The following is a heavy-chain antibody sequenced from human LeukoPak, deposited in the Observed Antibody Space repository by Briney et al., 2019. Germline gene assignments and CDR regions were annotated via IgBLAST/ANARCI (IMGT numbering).Heavy chain of an antibody. CDR1: GFTFNNYA. CDR3: AKAPPAATNFYSGMDV. CDR2: VSGRGEAT. V-gene: IGHV3-23*01. J-gene: IGHJ6*02. D-gene: IGHD2-15*01. Sequence: GGSLGLSCAASGFTFNNYAMTGVTQARGKGLEGGSAVSGRGEATYYADAVKGRFTIYRDDSKNTLYLQMKSLRAENTPVYHCAKAPPAATNFYSGMDVWGQGTTVTVSS.